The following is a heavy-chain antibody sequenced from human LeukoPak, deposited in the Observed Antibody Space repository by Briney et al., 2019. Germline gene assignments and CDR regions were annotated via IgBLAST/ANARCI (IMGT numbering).Heavy chain of an antibody. CDR3: ARGVSDQN. CDR1: GWSFSGYY. J-gene: IGHJ4*02. V-gene: IGHV4-34*01. CDR2: ISHSGST. Sequence: SKTLSLTCAVYGWSFSGYYLSWIRQSPGKGLEWIGEISHSGSTYYNPSLKSRVTISLDTSKNHFSLKLTPVTAADTAVYYCARGVSDQNWGQGTLVTVSS.